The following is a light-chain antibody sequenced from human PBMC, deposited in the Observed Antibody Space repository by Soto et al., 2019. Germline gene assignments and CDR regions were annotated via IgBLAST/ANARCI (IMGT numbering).Light chain of an antibody. CDR1: QSISSY. J-gene: IGKJ4*01. CDR3: QQDDDFPLS. CDR2: AAV. Sequence: DIQMTQSPFSLSASVGDRVTITCRASQSISSYLNWYQQKPGKPPKLLIYAAVSLQSGIPSRFSAYGSGTDFTLTISSLQPEDIATYYCQQDDDFPLSFGGGTKVDIK. V-gene: IGKV1-39*01.